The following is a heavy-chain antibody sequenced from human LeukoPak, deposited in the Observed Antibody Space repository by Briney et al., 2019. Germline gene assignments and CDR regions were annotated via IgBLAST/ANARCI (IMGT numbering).Heavy chain of an antibody. CDR3: AVVVPAAIPDY. CDR2: INPYSGNT. J-gene: IGHJ4*02. D-gene: IGHD2-2*01. CDR1: GFTFTDEY. Sequence: ASVKVSCKSSGFTFTDEYIHWVRQAPGQGLEWMGWINPYSGNTNYAQKFQERVTITRDMSTSTAYMELSSLRSEDTAVYYCAVVVPAAIPDYWGQGTLVTVSS. V-gene: IGHV1-2*02.